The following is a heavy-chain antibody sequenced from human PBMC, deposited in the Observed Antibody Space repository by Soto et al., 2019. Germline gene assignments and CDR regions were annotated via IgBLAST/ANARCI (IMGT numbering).Heavy chain of an antibody. CDR3: ARGGTYYYDSSGYFL. Sequence: SSGTPSLTCAVSGGSFIGYYWSWILPPPGKGLEWIGEINHSGSTNYNPSLKSRVTISVDTSKNQFSLKLSSVTAADTAVYYCARGGTYYYDSSGYFLWGQGTLVTVSS. CDR2: INHSGST. V-gene: IGHV4-34*01. J-gene: IGHJ4*02. CDR1: GGSFIGYY. D-gene: IGHD3-22*01.